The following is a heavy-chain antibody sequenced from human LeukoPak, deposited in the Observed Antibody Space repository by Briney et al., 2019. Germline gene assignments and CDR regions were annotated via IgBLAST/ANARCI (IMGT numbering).Heavy chain of an antibody. J-gene: IGHJ4*02. CDR2: ILYDGSSK. V-gene: IGHV3-30*18. D-gene: IGHD2-21*02. Sequence: GGSLRLSCAASGFTFSSYGMQWVRQAPGKGLEWVAIILYDGSSKFYPDSLKGRFTIYRENSKNTLYLQMNSVRAEDTAVYYCVKSDIGDWGYYFDHWGQGTRVTVSS. CDR1: GFTFSSYG. CDR3: VKSDIGDWGYYFDH.